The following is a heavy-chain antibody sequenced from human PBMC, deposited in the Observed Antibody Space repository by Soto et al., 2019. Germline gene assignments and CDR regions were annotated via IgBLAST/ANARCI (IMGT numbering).Heavy chain of an antibody. CDR3: AREYCSGGSCYGENVFDM. Sequence: AGSLRLSCAASGFIFTFYSMNWVRQAPGKGLEWVSSISSSGSYIYYADSVKGRFTISRDNAKNSLYLQMNGLRAEDAAVYYCAREYCSGGSCYGENVFDMWGQRTMVTVSS. V-gene: IGHV3-21*01. D-gene: IGHD2-15*01. CDR1: GFIFTFYS. CDR2: ISSSGSYI. J-gene: IGHJ3*02.